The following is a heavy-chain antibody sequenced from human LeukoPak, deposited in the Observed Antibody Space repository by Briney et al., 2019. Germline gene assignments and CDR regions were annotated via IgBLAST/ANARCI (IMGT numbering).Heavy chain of an antibody. CDR3: AKDPQKWESYFDY. Sequence: QPGGSLRLSCAASGFTFSSYGMHWVRQAPGKGLDWVAFIRYDGSNKYYADSVKGRFTISRDNSKNTLYLQMNSLRAEDTAVYYCAKDPQKWESYFDYWGQGTLVTVSS. D-gene: IGHD1-26*01. CDR1: GFTFSSYG. V-gene: IGHV3-30*02. CDR2: IRYDGSNK. J-gene: IGHJ4*02.